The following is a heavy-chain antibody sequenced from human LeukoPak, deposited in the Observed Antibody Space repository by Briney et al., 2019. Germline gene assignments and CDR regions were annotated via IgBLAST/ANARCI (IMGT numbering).Heavy chain of an antibody. Sequence: ASVKVSCKASGYTFTTNDINWVRQATGQGPEWKGWMNPNSGNTGYAQKFQGRITMTRNTSISTAYMELRSLRSEDTAVYYCARGREYSTGPGFDYWGQGTLVTVSS. V-gene: IGHV1-8*01. J-gene: IGHJ4*02. CDR3: ARGREYSTGPGFDY. CDR1: GYTFTTND. CDR2: MNPNSGNT. D-gene: IGHD2-8*02.